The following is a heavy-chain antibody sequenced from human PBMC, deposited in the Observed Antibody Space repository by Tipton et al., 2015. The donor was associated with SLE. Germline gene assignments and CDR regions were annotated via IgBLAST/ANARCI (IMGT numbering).Heavy chain of an antibody. CDR2: LNHRETT. D-gene: IGHD3-3*01. CDR1: GRSFSSYF. J-gene: IGHJ6*03. V-gene: IGHV4-34*01. CDR3: ARGVTIFGVVIMAGYYYYMDV. Sequence: TLSLTCAVSGRSFSSYFWSWVRQSPGKGLEWIGELNHRETTNYNPSLKSRVSISIISSTNHLSLKLSSVTAADTAVYYCARGVTIFGVVIMAGYYYYMDVWGKGTTVTVSS.